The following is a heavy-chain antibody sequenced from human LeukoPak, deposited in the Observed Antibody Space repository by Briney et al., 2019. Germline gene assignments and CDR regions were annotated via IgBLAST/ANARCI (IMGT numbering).Heavy chain of an antibody. J-gene: IGHJ4*02. CDR3: TKRDSQSFDY. Sequence: GGSLRLSCAASGFSFTTSMMSWVRRVPGQGLEWVSTILQDGETTFYADSVRGRFTISRDNFKDTLFLEMSSLRAEDTAIYYCTKRDSQSFDYWGQGALVTVSS. CDR2: ILQDGETT. V-gene: IGHV3-23*01. CDR1: GFSFTTSM. D-gene: IGHD5-24*01.